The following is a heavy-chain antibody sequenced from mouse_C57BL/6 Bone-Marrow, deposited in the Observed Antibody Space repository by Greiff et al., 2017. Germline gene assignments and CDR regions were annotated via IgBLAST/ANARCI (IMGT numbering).Heavy chain of an antibody. CDR2: ISYDGSN. D-gene: IGHD3-3*01. Sequence: VQLKESGPGLVKPSQSLSLTCSVTGYSITSGYYWNWIRQFPGNKLEWMGYISYDGSNNYNPSLKNRISITRDTSKNQFFLKLNSVTTEDTATYYCAREGHIDYWGQGTTLTVSS. V-gene: IGHV3-6*01. CDR1: GYSITSGYY. CDR3: AREGHIDY. J-gene: IGHJ2*01.